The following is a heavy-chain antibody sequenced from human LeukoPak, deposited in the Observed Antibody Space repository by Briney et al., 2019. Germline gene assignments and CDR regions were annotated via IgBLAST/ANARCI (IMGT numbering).Heavy chain of an antibody. CDR1: GFTFSSYG. CDR2: ISFDGSNK. Sequence: GGSLRLSCAASGFTFSSYGMHWVRQAPGKGLEWVAAISFDGSNKYYADSVKGRFTISRDNSKNTLYLQMNSLRAEDTAVYYCAKDPSSMVRGVIDYWGQGTLVTVSS. CDR3: AKDPSSMVRGVIDY. D-gene: IGHD3-10*01. J-gene: IGHJ4*02. V-gene: IGHV3-30*18.